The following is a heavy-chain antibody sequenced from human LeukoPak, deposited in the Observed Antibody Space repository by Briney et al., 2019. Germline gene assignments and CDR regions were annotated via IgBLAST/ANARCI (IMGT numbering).Heavy chain of an antibody. V-gene: IGHV1-2*02. Sequence: ASVKVSCKASGYTFTDYFIHWVRQAPGQGLEWMGWINPKSGGTYYAQNFRGRVTMTRDTSISTAYMEPSSLTSDDTAVYSCARAGYCGSNCYYYFDYWGQGTLVTVSS. CDR1: GYTFTDYF. CDR2: INPKSGGT. J-gene: IGHJ4*02. CDR3: ARAGYCGSNCYYYFDY. D-gene: IGHD2-21*01.